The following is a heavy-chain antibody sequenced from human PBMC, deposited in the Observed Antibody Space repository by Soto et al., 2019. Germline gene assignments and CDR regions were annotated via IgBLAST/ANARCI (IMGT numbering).Heavy chain of an antibody. CDR1: GYTFTSYG. V-gene: IGHV1-18*01. CDR3: ARDRGYYYDSSGYDGAFDI. Sequence: ASVKVSCKASGYTFTSYGISWVRQAPGQGLEWMGWISANNGKTNYAQKLQGRVTMTTDKSTSTAYMELSSLRSEDTAVYYCARDRGYYYDSSGYDGAFDIWGQGTMVTVSS. D-gene: IGHD3-22*01. CDR2: ISANNGKT. J-gene: IGHJ3*02.